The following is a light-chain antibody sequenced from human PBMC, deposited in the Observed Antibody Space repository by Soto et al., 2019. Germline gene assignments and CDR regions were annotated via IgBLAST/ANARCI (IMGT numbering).Light chain of an antibody. J-gene: IGKJ2*01. V-gene: IGKV1-5*03. CDR3: QQYYGYPYT. Sequence: DIQMTQSPSTLSASVGDRVTITCRASQSISSWLAWYQQKPGKAPKLLIYKASSLESGVPSRFSGSGSGTEFTLTISSLQPDDFATYYCQQYYGYPYTVGQGTKREIK. CDR2: KAS. CDR1: QSISSW.